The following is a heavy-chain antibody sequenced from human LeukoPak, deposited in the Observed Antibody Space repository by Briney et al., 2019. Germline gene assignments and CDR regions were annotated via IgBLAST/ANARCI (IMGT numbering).Heavy chain of an antibody. CDR3: ATLRGPNYYDSSGYSDVDY. CDR1: GYTLTELS. D-gene: IGHD3-22*01. Sequence: ASVKVSCKVSGYTLTELSMHWVRQAPGKGLEWMGGFDPEDGETIYAQKFQGRVTMTEDTSTDTAYMELSSLRSEDTAVYYCATLRGPNYYDSSGYSDVDYWGQGTLVTVSS. V-gene: IGHV1-24*01. J-gene: IGHJ4*02. CDR2: FDPEDGET.